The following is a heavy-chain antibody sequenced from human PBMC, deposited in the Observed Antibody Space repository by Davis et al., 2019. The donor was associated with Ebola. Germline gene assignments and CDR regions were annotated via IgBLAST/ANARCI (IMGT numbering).Heavy chain of an antibody. D-gene: IGHD6-19*01. J-gene: IGHJ4*02. Sequence: GGSLRLSWKGSGYSFTSYWIGWVRQMPGKGLEWMGIIYPGDSDTRYSPSFQGQVTISADKSISTAYLQWSSLKASDTAMYYCARPQKRSGWYVVDYWGQGTLVTVSS. V-gene: IGHV5-51*01. CDR2: IYPGDSDT. CDR3: ARPQKRSGWYVVDY. CDR1: GYSFTSYW.